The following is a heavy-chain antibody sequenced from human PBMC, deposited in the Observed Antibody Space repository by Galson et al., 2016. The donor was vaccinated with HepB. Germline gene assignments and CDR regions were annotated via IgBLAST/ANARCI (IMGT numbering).Heavy chain of an antibody. D-gene: IGHD4-17*01. CDR3: ARDLPDDSVEYFDVFDL. V-gene: IGHV3-11*01. CDR1: GFNLSDYY. J-gene: IGHJ3*01. CDR2: ISRSGDSL. Sequence: SLRLSCAASGFNLSDYYMNWIRQAPGKGLEWVSYISRSGDSLLYADSVRGRFTISRDNVKKSLYLQMTNLRAEDTAVYYCARDLPDDSVEYFDVFDLWGQGTVVTVSS.